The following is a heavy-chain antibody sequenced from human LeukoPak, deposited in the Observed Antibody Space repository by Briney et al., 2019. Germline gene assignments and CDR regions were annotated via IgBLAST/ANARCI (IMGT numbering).Heavy chain of an antibody. CDR2: ISYDGNNR. V-gene: IGHV3-30*18. Sequence: HPGGSLRLFCAASGFTFSNYAMHWVRQSPGKGLEWVTIISYDGNNRYYADSVRGRFTISRDNSKNTLYLQMDSLRAEDTAVYYCAKSFYDNYGSFHYWGQGTLVTVSS. CDR1: GFTFSNYA. J-gene: IGHJ4*02. D-gene: IGHD3-10*01. CDR3: AKSFYDNYGSFHY.